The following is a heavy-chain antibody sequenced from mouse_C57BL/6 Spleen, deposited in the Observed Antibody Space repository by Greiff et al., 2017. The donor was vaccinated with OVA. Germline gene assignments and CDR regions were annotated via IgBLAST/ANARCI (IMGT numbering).Heavy chain of an antibody. J-gene: IGHJ2*01. CDR3: ALYYYGSSYYFDY. D-gene: IGHD1-1*01. Sequence: QVQLKQSGAELAKPGASVKLSCKASGYTFTSYWMHWVKQRPGQGLEWIGYINPSSGYTKYNQKFKDKATLTADKSSSTAYMQLSSLTYEDSAVYYCALYYYGSSYYFDYWGQGTTLTVSS. CDR2: INPSSGYT. CDR1: GYTFTSYW. V-gene: IGHV1-7*01.